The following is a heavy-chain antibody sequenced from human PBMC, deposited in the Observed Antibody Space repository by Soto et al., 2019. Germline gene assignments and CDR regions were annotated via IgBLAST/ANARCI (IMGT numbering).Heavy chain of an antibody. CDR3: ARETKASGWFEI. J-gene: IGHJ4*02. D-gene: IGHD6-19*01. V-gene: IGHV4-59*11. CDR1: GDSISSHY. CDR2: VSHSGRT. Sequence: QVQLQESGPGLVKPSETLSLNCTVSGDSISSHYWSWIRQSPGKELEWIGYVSHSGRTDYNPSLMSRITISIDTSKNQFSLKLSSVTAADTAVYYCARETKASGWFEIWGQGTLVTVSS.